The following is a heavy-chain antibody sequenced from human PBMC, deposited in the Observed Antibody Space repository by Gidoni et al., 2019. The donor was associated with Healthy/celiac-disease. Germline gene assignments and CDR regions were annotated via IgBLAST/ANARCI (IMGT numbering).Heavy chain of an antibody. CDR3: ARVRIAAAGHFDY. Sequence: QVQLQESGPGLVKPSQTLSLTCIVSGGSISSGGYYWSWIRQHPGKGLGWIGYIYYSGSTYYNPSLKSRVTISVDTSKNQFSLKLSSVTAADTAVYYCARVRIAAAGHFDYWGQGTLVTVSS. V-gene: IGHV4-31*03. D-gene: IGHD6-13*01. CDR2: IYYSGST. CDR1: GGSISSGGYY. J-gene: IGHJ4*02.